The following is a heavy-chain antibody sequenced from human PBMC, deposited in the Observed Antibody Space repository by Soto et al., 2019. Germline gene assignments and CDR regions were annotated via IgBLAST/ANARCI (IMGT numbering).Heavy chain of an antibody. CDR1: GFTFSSYG. Sequence: QVQLVESGGGVVQPGRSLRLSCAASGFTFSSYGMHWVRQAPGKGLEWVAVISYDGSNKYYADSVKGRLTISRDNSKNTLYLQMNSLKAEDTAVYYCAKAPEVAATPLGYWGQGTLVTVSS. V-gene: IGHV3-30*18. D-gene: IGHD2-15*01. CDR3: AKAPEVAATPLGY. CDR2: ISYDGSNK. J-gene: IGHJ4*02.